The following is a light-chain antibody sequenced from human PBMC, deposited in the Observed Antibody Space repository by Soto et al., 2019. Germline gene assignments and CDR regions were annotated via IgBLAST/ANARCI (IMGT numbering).Light chain of an antibody. Sequence: EILLTQSPGTLALSPGERATRSCRACQSVSSSYLAWYQQKPGKAPRLLIYATSTRPTGVPARFSGSRSGPEFTLTISSLQSEDFAIYYCQPYNNSPLTFGGGAKVDIK. CDR2: ATS. CDR3: QPYNNSPLT. V-gene: IGKV3-20*01. J-gene: IGKJ4*01. CDR1: QSVSSSY.